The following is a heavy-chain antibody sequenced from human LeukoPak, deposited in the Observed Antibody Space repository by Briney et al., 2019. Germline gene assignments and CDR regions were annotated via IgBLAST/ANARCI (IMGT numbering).Heavy chain of an antibody. V-gene: IGHV3-53*04. CDR3: ARDAGAGAGEDAFDI. D-gene: IGHD3-10*01. J-gene: IGHJ3*02. CDR2: IYSGGST. CDR1: GFTVSSNY. Sequence: PGGSLRLSCAASGFTVSSNYMSWVRQAPGKGLEGVSVIYSGGSTYYADSVKGRFTISRHNSKNTLYLQMNSLRAEDTAVYYCARDAGAGAGEDAFDIWGQGTMVTVSS.